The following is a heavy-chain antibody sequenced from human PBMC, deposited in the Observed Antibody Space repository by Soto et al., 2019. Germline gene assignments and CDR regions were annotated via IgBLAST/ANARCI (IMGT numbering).Heavy chain of an antibody. J-gene: IGHJ4*02. CDR1: GFTFSGSA. Sequence: EVQLVESGGGLVQPGGSLKLSCAASGFTFSGSAMHWVRQASGKGLEWVGRIRSKPNNYATEYGASVKGRFAISRDYSRNTAYLQMSSLKTEDTAVYYCLSVPPVIAFSHYWGRGTLVTVSS. CDR2: IRSKPNNYAT. V-gene: IGHV3-73*02. CDR3: LSVPPVIAFSHY. D-gene: IGHD2-21*01.